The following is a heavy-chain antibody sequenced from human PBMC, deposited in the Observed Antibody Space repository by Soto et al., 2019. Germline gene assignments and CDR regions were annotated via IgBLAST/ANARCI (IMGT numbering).Heavy chain of an antibody. CDR1: GFTFSSYA. V-gene: IGHV3-30-3*01. Sequence: GGSLRLSCAASGFTFSSYAMHWVRQAPGKGLEWVAVISYDGSNKYYADSVKGRFTISRDNSKNTLYLQMNSLRAEDTAVYYCARAPREQLADYWGQGTLVTVSS. J-gene: IGHJ4*02. D-gene: IGHD6-6*01. CDR2: ISYDGSNK. CDR3: ARAPREQLADY.